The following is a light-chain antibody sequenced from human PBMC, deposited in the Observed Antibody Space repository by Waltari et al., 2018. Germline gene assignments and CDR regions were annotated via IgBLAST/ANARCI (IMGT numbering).Light chain of an antibody. Sequence: QSELTQPPSASGTPGQRVTISCSGSRSKIGSNAVNWYQQVPGTAPKLLIYTNDQRPSGVPDRFSGSKSGTSASLAISGLQSEDEAGYYCAAWDDSLSGFVFGTGTKVTVL. J-gene: IGLJ1*01. CDR2: TND. CDR3: AAWDDSLSGFV. V-gene: IGLV1-44*01. CDR1: RSKIGSNA.